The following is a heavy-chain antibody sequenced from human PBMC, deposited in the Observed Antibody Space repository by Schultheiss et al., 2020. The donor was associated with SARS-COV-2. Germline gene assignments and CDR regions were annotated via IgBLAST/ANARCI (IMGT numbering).Heavy chain of an antibody. CDR2: IIPIFGTA. Sequence: SVKVSCKASGGMFSSYAISWVRQAPGQGLEWMGGIIPIFGTANYAQKFQGRVTMTTDTSTSTAYMELSSLRSEDTAVYYCARDLGVGHYGDYHSAVDYWGQGTLVTVSS. CDR1: GGMFSSYA. J-gene: IGHJ4*02. D-gene: IGHD4-17*01. V-gene: IGHV1-69*05. CDR3: ARDLGVGHYGDYHSAVDY.